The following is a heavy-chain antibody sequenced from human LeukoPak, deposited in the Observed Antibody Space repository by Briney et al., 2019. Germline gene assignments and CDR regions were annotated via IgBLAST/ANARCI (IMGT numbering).Heavy chain of an antibody. J-gene: IGHJ3*02. CDR1: GGSISSYY. CDR3: ARAYYYDSSGYSDAFDI. V-gene: IGHV4-59*08. CDR2: IYYSGST. Sequence: TSETLSLTCTVSGGSISSYYWSWIRQPPGKGLEWIGYIYYSGSTNYNPSLKSRVTISVDTSKNQFSLKLSSVTAADTAVYYCARAYYYDSSGYSDAFDIWGQGTMVTVSS. D-gene: IGHD3-22*01.